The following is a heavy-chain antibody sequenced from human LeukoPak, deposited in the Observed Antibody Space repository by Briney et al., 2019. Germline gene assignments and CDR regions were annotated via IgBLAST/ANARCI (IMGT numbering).Heavy chain of an antibody. CDR2: INHSGST. D-gene: IGHD6-6*01. Sequence: SETLSLTCAVYGGSFSGYYWSWIRQPPGKGLEWIGEINHSGSTNNNPSLKSRVTISVDTSKNQFSLKLSSVTAADTAVYYCARARAFDYWGQGTLVTVSS. CDR1: GGSFSGYY. V-gene: IGHV4-34*01. J-gene: IGHJ4*02. CDR3: ARARAFDY.